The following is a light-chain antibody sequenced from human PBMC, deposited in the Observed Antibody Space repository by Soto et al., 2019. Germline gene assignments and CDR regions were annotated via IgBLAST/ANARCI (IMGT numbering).Light chain of an antibody. CDR1: QSISSW. J-gene: IGKJ1*01. V-gene: IGKV1-5*03. Sequence: DIQMTQSPSTLSASVGDRVTITCRASQSISSWLAWFQQKSGEAPNLLIHKASSLESGVPSRFSGSGSGTEFTLTISSLQPDDFATYYCQQYNTYSWTFGQGTKV. CDR2: KAS. CDR3: QQYNTYSWT.